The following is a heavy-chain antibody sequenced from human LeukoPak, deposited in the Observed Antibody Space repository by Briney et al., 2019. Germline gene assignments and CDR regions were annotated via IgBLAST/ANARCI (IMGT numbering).Heavy chain of an antibody. D-gene: IGHD3-22*01. V-gene: IGHV4-34*01. CDR2: INHSGST. CDR3: ARNPLDSSGYYYYFDS. Sequence: PSETLSLTCAVYGGSFSGYYWSWIRQPPGKGLEWIGEINHSGSTNYNPSLKSRVTISVDTSKNQFSLKLSSVTAADTAVYYCARNPLDSSGYYYYFDSWGQGTLVTVSS. J-gene: IGHJ4*02. CDR1: GGSFSGYY.